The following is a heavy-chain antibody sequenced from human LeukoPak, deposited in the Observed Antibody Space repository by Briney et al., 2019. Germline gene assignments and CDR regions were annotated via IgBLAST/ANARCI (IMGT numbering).Heavy chain of an antibody. D-gene: IGHD5-18*01. Sequence: GGSLRPSCAASGFTFSSYSMNWVRQAPGKGLEWVSYISSGSSTIYYADSVKGRFTISRDNAKNSLYLQMNSLRAEDTAVYYCARSRIQLSGAFDIWGQGTMVTVSS. CDR2: ISSGSSTI. CDR3: ARSRIQLSGAFDI. J-gene: IGHJ3*02. CDR1: GFTFSSYS. V-gene: IGHV3-48*04.